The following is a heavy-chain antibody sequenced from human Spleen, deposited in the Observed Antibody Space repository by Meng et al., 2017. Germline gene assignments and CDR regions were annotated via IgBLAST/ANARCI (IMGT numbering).Heavy chain of an antibody. CDR1: GFSFDNYA. CDR3: ARDAGYYFDY. Sequence: GGSLRLSCAASGFSFDNYAMHWVRQGPGKGLEWVSGISWNSGNIDYADSVRGRFTISRDNAKNSLYLQMNTLRAEDTAFYYCARDAGYYFDYWGQGTLVTVSS. CDR2: ISWNSGNI. D-gene: IGHD5-12*01. J-gene: IGHJ4*02. V-gene: IGHV3-9*01.